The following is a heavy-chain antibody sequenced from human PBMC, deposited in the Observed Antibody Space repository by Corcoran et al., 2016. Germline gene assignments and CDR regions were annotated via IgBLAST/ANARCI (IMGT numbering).Heavy chain of an antibody. V-gene: IGHV1-3*01. CDR3: ARAPRYYYDSSGYYYYYGMDV. CDR2: INAGNGNT. J-gene: IGHJ6*02. D-gene: IGHD3-22*01. CDR1: GYTFTNYG. Sequence: QVQVVQSGAEVKKPGASVKVSCKASGYTFTNYGISWVRQAPGQRLEWMGWINAGNGNTKYSQKFQGRVTITRDTSASTAYMELSSLRSEDTAVYYCARAPRYYYDSSGYYYYYGMDVWGQGTTVTVSS.